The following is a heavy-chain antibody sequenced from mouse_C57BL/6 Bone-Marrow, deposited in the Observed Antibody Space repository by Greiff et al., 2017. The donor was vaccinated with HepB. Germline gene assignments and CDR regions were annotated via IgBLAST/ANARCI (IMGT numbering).Heavy chain of an antibody. Sequence: EVKLVESGGGLVQPGGYLSLSCAASGFTFTDYYMSWVRQPPGKALEWLGFIRNKANGYTTEYSASVKGRFTISRDNSQSILYLQMNALRAEDSATYYCASLYDHHYYAMDYWGQGTSVTVSS. V-gene: IGHV7-3*01. J-gene: IGHJ4*01. CDR1: GFTFTDYY. D-gene: IGHD2-3*01. CDR3: ASLYDHHYYAMDY. CDR2: IRNKANGYTT.